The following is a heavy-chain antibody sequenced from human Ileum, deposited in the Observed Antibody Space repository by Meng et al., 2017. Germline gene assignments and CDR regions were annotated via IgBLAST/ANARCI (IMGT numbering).Heavy chain of an antibody. V-gene: IGHV4-34*01. CDR2: INHSGST. J-gene: IGHJ3*02. D-gene: IGHD3-22*01. CDR1: GGSFSGYY. Sequence: SETLSLTCAVYGGSFSGYYWSWIRQPPGKGLEWIGEINHSGSTNYNPSLKSRVTISVDTSKNQFSLKLSSVTAADTAVYYCARKRRGYDSLHGGAFDIWGQGTRVTGSS. CDR3: ARKRRGYDSLHGGAFDI.